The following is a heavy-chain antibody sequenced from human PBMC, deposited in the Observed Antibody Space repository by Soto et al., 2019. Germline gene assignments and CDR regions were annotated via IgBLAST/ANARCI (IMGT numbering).Heavy chain of an antibody. CDR2: ISSSSSTI. D-gene: IGHD3-22*01. J-gene: IGHJ5*02. CDR1: GFTFSSYS. Sequence: GGSLRLSCAASGFTFSSYSMNWVRQAPGKGLEWVSYISSSSSTIYYADSVKGRFTTFRDNANKSLYLQMKSLIDEETAVHYFARGDYYGSSAPSDLRGPGTLVTVFS. CDR3: ARGDYYGSSAPSDL. V-gene: IGHV3-48*02.